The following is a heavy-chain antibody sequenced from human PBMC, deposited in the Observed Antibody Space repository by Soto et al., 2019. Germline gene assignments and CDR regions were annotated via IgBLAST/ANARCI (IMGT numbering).Heavy chain of an antibody. CDR3: ARGEGGSSWYDLADY. J-gene: IGHJ4*02. Sequence: GGSLRLSCAASGFTFSSYWMHWVRQAPGKGLVWVSRINSDGSSTSYADSVKGRFTISRDNAKNTLYLQMNSLRAEDTAVYYCARGEGGSSWYDLADYWGQGTLVTVSS. CDR1: GFTFSSYW. V-gene: IGHV3-74*01. CDR2: INSDGSST. D-gene: IGHD6-13*01.